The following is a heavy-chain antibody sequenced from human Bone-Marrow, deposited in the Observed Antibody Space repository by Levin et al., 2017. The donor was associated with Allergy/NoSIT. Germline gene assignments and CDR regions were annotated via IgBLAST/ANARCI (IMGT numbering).Heavy chain of an antibody. Sequence: LSLTCAASGFTFSKAWMSWVRQAPGKGLEWVGRIKSKTDGGSTDYASPVKGRFTISRDDSKNTLYLQMNSLETEDTAVYYCTTGGLGQWGQGTLVTVSS. J-gene: IGHJ4*02. CDR1: GFTFSKAW. CDR3: TTGGLGQ. V-gene: IGHV3-15*01. CDR2: IKSKTDGGST. D-gene: IGHD3-10*01.